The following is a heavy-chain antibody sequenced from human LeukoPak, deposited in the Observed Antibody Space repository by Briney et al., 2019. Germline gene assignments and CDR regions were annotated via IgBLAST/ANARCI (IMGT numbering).Heavy chain of an antibody. V-gene: IGHV1-69*13. Sequence: GASVKVSCKASGGTFSSYAISWLRQAPGQGLEWMGGIIPIFGTANYAQKFQGRVTITADESTSTAYMELSSLRSEDTAVYYCASSFSYSPSDAFDIWGQGIMVTVSS. J-gene: IGHJ3*02. D-gene: IGHD2-15*01. CDR3: ASSFSYSPSDAFDI. CDR1: GGTFSSYA. CDR2: IIPIFGTA.